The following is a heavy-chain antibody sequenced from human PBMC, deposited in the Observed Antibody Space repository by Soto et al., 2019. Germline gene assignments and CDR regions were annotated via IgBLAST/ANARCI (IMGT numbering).Heavy chain of an antibody. D-gene: IGHD6-19*01. CDR2: MNPSTGNT. V-gene: IGHV1-8*01. J-gene: IGHJ5*02. CDR1: GYTFTSYD. Sequence: ASVKVSCKAAGYTFTSYDIIWGRQATGQGLEWMGWMNPSTGNTDSAEKFQGRLTMTRNTSISTVYMELSSLSFEDTAVYYCARGRIIVAGGFDPWGQGTLVTVSS. CDR3: ARGRIIVAGGFDP.